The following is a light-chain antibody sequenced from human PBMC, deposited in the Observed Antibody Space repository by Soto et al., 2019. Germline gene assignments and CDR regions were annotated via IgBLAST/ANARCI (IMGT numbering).Light chain of an antibody. Sequence: QSALTQPASVSGSPGQSITISCTGTSSDVGGYNYVSWYQQHPGKAPKLMIYEVSNRPSGVSNRFSGSKSGNTASLTISGLQAEDEADFYCSSYTSSSTRVFGGATKVTVL. CDR3: SSYTSSSTRV. J-gene: IGLJ2*01. CDR2: EVS. V-gene: IGLV2-14*01. CDR1: SSDVGGYNY.